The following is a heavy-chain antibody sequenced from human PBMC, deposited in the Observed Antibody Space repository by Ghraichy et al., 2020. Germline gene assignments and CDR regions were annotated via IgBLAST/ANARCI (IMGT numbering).Heavy chain of an antibody. V-gene: IGHV4-34*01. Sequence: SETLSLTCAVYGGSFSGYYWSWIRQPPGKGLEWIGEINHSGSTNYNPSLKSRVTISVDTSKNQFSLKLSSVTAADTAVYYCARVFDPRIAAAGRRIDPWGQGTLVTVSS. D-gene: IGHD6-13*01. J-gene: IGHJ5*02. CDR1: GGSFSGYY. CDR2: INHSGST. CDR3: ARVFDPRIAAAGRRIDP.